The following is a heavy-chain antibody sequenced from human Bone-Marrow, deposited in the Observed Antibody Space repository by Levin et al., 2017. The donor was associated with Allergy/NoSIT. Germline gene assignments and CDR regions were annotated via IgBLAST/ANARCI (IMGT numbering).Heavy chain of an antibody. CDR2: ISFDGSKK. D-gene: IGHD3-16*01. Sequence: PGGSLRLSCITSGFIFNRDGMHWVRQAPGKGLEWVALISFDGSKKYYGDTVKGRFIISRDNSKNTLFLQMDNLRPEDTALYYCAKESFRLDSWGQGTLVTVSS. CDR3: AKESFRLDS. CDR1: GFIFNRDG. V-gene: IGHV3-30*02. J-gene: IGHJ4*02.